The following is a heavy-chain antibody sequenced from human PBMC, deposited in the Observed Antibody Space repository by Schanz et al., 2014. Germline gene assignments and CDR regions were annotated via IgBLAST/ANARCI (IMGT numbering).Heavy chain of an antibody. CDR1: GFTFDDHA. CDR3: AKDLSFWSGCFDS. J-gene: IGHJ4*02. CDR2: ISWNSGDI. D-gene: IGHD3-3*01. V-gene: IGHV3-9*01. Sequence: EVQLVESGGALIQPGGSLRLSCAASGFTFDDHAMHWVRQSPGKGPEWVSGISWNSGDIACADSVKGRFTVSRDNAKNSLYLEMSNLRPEDTALYYCAKDLSFWSGCFDSWGRGTLVTVSS.